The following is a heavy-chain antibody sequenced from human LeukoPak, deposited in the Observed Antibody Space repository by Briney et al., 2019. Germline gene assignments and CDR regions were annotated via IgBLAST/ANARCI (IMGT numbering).Heavy chain of an antibody. V-gene: IGHV4-4*09. D-gene: IGHD1-26*01. CDR3: AGGPNMYYFDY. CDR2: IYPTGST. CDR1: GGSISSYY. Sequence: SETLSLTCTVSGGSISSYYWSWIRQPPGKGLEWIGYIYPTGSTNYNPSLESRVTISVDTSRNQFSLKLNSVTAADTAVYHCAGGPNMYYFDYWGQGTLVTVSS. J-gene: IGHJ4*02.